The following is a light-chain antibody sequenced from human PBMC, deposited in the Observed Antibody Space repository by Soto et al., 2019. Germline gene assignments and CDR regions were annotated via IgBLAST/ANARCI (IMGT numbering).Light chain of an antibody. CDR3: QTWGTGFRL. CDR1: SGHSTYA. CDR2: LNSDGSH. J-gene: IGLJ3*02. Sequence: QTVVTQSPSASASLVASVKLTCTLSSGHSTYAVAWHQHQPEKGPRFLMTLNSDGSHIQGDGIPDRFSGYSSGAERYLTISSLQSSDEADYYCQTWGTGFRLFGGGTKLTVL. V-gene: IGLV4-69*01.